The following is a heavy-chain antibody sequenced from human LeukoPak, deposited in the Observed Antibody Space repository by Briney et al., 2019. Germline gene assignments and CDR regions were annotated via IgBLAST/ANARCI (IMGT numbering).Heavy chain of an antibody. Sequence: GASVKVSCKASGYTFTSYGISWVRQAPGQGLEWMGWINPNSGGTNYAQKFQGRVTMTRDTSISTAYMELSRLRSDDTAVYYCTQLDGDSGYWGQGTLVTVSS. V-gene: IGHV1-2*02. CDR2: INPNSGGT. CDR1: GYTFTSYG. D-gene: IGHD4-17*01. J-gene: IGHJ4*02. CDR3: TQLDGDSGY.